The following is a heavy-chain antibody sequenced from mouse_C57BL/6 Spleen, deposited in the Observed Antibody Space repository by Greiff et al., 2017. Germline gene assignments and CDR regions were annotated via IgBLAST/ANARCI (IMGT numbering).Heavy chain of an antibody. J-gene: IGHJ4*01. CDR2: IYPGSGNT. V-gene: IGHV1-76*01. D-gene: IGHD2-5*01. Sequence: QVQLQQSGAELVRPGASVKLSCKASGYTFTDYYINWVKQRPGQGLEWIARIYPGSGNTYYNEKFKGKATLTAEKSSSTAYMQLSSLTSEDSAVYFCARRVLYSNLYAMDYWGQGTSVTVSS. CDR1: GYTFTDYY. CDR3: ARRVLYSNLYAMDY.